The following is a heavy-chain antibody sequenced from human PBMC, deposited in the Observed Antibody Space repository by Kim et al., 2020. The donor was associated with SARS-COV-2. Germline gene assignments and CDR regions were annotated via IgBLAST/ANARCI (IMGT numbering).Heavy chain of an antibody. V-gene: IGHV4-59*12. CDR3: ARAGGTPGWFDP. Sequence: SETLSLTCTVSGGSISSYYWRWILQPPGKGLEWIGYIYYSGSTNYNPSLKRRVTISVDTSKNQFSLKLSSVTAADTAVYYCARAGGTPGWFDPWGQGTLVTVSS. CDR2: IYYSGST. CDR1: GGSISSYY. J-gene: IGHJ5*02. D-gene: IGHD3-16*01.